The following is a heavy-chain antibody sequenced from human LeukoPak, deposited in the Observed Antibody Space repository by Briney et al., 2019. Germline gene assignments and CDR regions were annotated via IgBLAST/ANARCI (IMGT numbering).Heavy chain of an antibody. CDR2: IDTSSST. D-gene: IGHD7-27*01. CDR3: AREDDSWGPNNLDL. J-gene: IGHJ3*01. V-gene: IGHV3-48*02. CDR1: GFTFSGYE. Sequence: GGSLRLSCVASGFTFSGYEMNWVRQAPGKGLEWISYIDTSSSTIYADSVMGRFTISRDNAKESLYLQMNSLRDEDTAVYYCAREDDSWGPNNLDLWGQGTMVTVSS.